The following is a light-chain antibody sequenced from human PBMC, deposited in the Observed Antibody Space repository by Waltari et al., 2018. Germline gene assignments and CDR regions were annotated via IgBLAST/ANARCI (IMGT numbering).Light chain of an antibody. J-gene: IGKJ2*01. CDR3: QQYNNWPPYT. CDR2: GAS. V-gene: IGKV3-15*01. Sequence: EIVMTQSPATLSVSPGERAPLSCRASQSVSSNLAWYQQKPGQAPRLLIYGASTRATGIPARFSGSGSGTEFTLTVSSLQSEDFAVYDCQQYNNWPPYTFGQGTKLEIK. CDR1: QSVSSN.